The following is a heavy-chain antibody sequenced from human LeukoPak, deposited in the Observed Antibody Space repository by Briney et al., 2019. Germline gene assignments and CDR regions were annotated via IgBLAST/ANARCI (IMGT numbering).Heavy chain of an antibody. CDR3: TTHSRLMRAFDI. J-gene: IGHJ3*02. V-gene: IGHV5-51*01. CDR1: GYSFSNFW. Sequence: GESLKISGKRSGYSFSNFWIAWVRQMPGKGLEWLGIIYPDDSDVRYSPSFQGQVTIPADKSINTAYLPWSSLKSSDTAVYYRTTHSRLMRAFDIWGQGTMVTVSS. D-gene: IGHD5-12*01. CDR2: IYPDDSDV.